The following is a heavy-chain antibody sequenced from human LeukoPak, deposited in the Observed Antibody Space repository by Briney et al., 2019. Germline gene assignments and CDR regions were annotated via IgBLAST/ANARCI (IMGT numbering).Heavy chain of an antibody. CDR1: GFTFSRYG. V-gene: IGHV3-30*18. Sequence: PGGSLRLSCAASGFTFSRYGMHWVRQAPGKGLEWVAVISYDGSNKYYADSVKGRFTISRDNSKDTLYLQMNSLRDEDTAVYYCAELGITMIGGVWGKGTTVTISS. D-gene: IGHD3-10*02. CDR3: AELGITMIGGV. CDR2: ISYDGSNK. J-gene: IGHJ6*04.